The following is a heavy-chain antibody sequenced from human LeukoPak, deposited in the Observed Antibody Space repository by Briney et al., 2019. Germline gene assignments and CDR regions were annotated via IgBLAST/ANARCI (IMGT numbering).Heavy chain of an antibody. CDR2: IYYSGST. V-gene: IGHV4-59*11. D-gene: IGHD6-19*01. Sequence: KPSETLSLTCTVSGGSISSHYWSWIRQPPGKGLEWIGYIYYSGSTNYNPSLKSRVAMSVDTSKNQFSLELSSVTAADTAVYYCAGRAQTTGWSFDYWGQGALVTVSS. J-gene: IGHJ4*02. CDR1: GGSISSHY. CDR3: AGRAQTTGWSFDY.